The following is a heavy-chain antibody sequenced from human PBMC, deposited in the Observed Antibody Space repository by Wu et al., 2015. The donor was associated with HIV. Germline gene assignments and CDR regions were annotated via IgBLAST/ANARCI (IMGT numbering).Heavy chain of an antibody. Sequence: QSGPVLTQPGTSVKVSCETSGYTFSQYSIHWVRQAPGQGLEWMGLINPGIGSTYYAEKFQGRVTMTRDTSTSTVNMQLGTLTSEDTAVYYCNRGMQGWVNDAFDIWGQGTMVTVSS. CDR3: NRGMQGWVNDAFDI. CDR1: GYTFSQYS. D-gene: IGHD2-21*01. CDR2: INPGIGST. J-gene: IGHJ3*02. V-gene: IGHV1-46*03.